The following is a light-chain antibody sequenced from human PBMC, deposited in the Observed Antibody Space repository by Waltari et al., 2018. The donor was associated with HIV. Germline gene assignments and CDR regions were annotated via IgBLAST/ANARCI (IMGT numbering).Light chain of an antibody. CDR3: AAWDDSLRGHVV. CDR2: KNN. CDR1: RSNIGSNF. J-gene: IGLJ2*01. Sequence: QSVLTQTPSASATPGQRVTISCSGTRSNIGSNFVFWYQPLPGTAPKLLMYKNNKRLSGVPDRFSGSKSGTSAARANSGRRSEDEAVYYWAAWDDSLRGHVVFGGGTNLTV. V-gene: IGLV1-47*01.